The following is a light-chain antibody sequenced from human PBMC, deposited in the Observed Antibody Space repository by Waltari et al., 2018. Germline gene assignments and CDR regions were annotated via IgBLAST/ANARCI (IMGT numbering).Light chain of an antibody. Sequence: DIQMTQSPPSVSASVGDRVTISCRASQDVSTWLAWYQQKPGKAPNLLMYGASTLQSGVPLRFSGSGSGTDFTLTINGLQPEDFASYYCQQTDSFPLTFGGGTKVELK. CDR1: QDVSTW. J-gene: IGKJ4*01. CDR3: QQTDSFPLT. CDR2: GAS. V-gene: IGKV1-12*01.